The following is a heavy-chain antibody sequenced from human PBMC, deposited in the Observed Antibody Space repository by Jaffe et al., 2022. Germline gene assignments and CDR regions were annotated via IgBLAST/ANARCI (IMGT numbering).Heavy chain of an antibody. J-gene: IGHJ3*02. Sequence: EVQLVESGGGLVQPGGSLRLSCAASGFTFSSYEMNWVRQAPGKGLEWVSYISSSGSTIYYADSVKGRFTISRDNAKNSLYLQMNSLRAEDTAVYYCARELWFGDDDAFDIWGQGTMVTVSS. V-gene: IGHV3-48*03. CDR1: GFTFSSYE. D-gene: IGHD3-10*01. CDR2: ISSSGSTI. CDR3: ARELWFGDDDAFDI.